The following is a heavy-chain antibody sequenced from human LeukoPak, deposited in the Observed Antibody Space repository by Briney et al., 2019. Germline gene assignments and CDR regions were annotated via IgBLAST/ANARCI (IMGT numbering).Heavy chain of an antibody. Sequence: ASVKVSCKASEYTFTGYYMHWVRQAPGQGLEWMGWINPNSGGTNYAQKFQGRVTMTRDTSISTAYMELSRLRSDDTAVYYCARDGDYYDSSGLDYWGQGTLVTVSS. D-gene: IGHD3-22*01. CDR2: INPNSGGT. CDR1: EYTFTGYY. CDR3: ARDGDYYDSSGLDY. J-gene: IGHJ4*02. V-gene: IGHV1-2*02.